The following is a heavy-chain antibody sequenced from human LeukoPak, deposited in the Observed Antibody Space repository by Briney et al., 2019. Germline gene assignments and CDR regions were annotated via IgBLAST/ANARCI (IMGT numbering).Heavy chain of an antibody. Sequence: PGGSLRLSCAASGFTFSSYSMNWVRQAPGKGLEWVASISPTTNYIYYADSVKGRFTISRDNAKNSLYLQMNSLRAEDTAVYYCAREISVDYWGQGTLVTASS. CDR2: ISPTTNYI. CDR1: GFTFSSYS. J-gene: IGHJ4*02. CDR3: AREISVDY. V-gene: IGHV3-21*01.